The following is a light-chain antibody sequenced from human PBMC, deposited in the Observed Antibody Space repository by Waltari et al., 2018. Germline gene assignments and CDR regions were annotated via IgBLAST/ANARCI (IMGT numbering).Light chain of an antibody. CDR2: DVF. V-gene: IGKV3-11*01. J-gene: IGKJ4*01. Sequence: DIVLTQSPATLCLSPGETATLSCRASRTVGTYLAWYQHKPGQPPRLLIYDVFNRAPGIPARFSGSGSGTDFTLTISSLEPEDSAVYFCQRRKYWPPLTFGGGTKVMIK. CDR1: RTVGTY. CDR3: QRRKYWPPLT.